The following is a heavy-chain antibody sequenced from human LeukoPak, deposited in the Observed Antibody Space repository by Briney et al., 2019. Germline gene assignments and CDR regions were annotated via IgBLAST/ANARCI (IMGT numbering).Heavy chain of an antibody. D-gene: IGHD6-6*01. CDR2: IKQDGTEK. J-gene: IGHJ4*02. V-gene: IGHV3-7*04. Sequence: GGSLRLSCAASGFTFSSYWMSWARQAPGEGLEWVAYIKQDGTEKYYMDSVKGRFSISRDNAKNSLYLQMNALRAEDTAVYYCAGDVRPDYWGQGTLVTVST. CDR3: AGDVRPDY. CDR1: GFTFSSYW.